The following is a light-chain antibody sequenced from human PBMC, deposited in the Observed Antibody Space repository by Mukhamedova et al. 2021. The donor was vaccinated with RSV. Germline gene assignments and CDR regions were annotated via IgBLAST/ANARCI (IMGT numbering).Light chain of an antibody. CDR3: QQYNSYSWT. V-gene: IGKV1-5*03. CDR2: KAS. J-gene: IGKJ1*01. Sequence: WYQRRVHGKAPKLLIYKASSLESGVPSRFSVSGSGTEFTLTISSLQPDDFATYYCQQYNSYSWTFGQGTKVEIK.